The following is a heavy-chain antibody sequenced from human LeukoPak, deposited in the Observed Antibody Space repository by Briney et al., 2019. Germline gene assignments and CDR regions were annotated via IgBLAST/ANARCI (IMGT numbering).Heavy chain of an antibody. V-gene: IGHV3-64*01. CDR1: GFTFSSYA. CDR3: AKYVSAKGPPYALDV. Sequence: PGGSLRLSCAPSGFTFSSYAMHWVRQAPGKGLEYVSGISFNGGSTYYANSVKGRFTISRDNSKNTLYLQMGSLRAEDMAVYYCAKYVSAKGPPYALDVWGQGTAVTVSS. CDR2: ISFNGGST. J-gene: IGHJ6*02. D-gene: IGHD2/OR15-2a*01.